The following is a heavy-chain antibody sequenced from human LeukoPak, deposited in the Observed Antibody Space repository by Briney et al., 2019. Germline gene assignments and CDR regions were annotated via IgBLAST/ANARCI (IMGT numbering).Heavy chain of an antibody. J-gene: IGHJ5*02. CDR1: GGSISSYY. D-gene: IGHD1-26*01. Sequence: SETLSLTCTVSGGSISSYYWSWIRQPPGKGLEWIGYIYTSGSTNCNPSLKSRVTISVDTSKNQFSLKLSSVTAADTAVYYCARHGVGARKVGWFDPWGQGTLVTVSS. V-gene: IGHV4-4*09. CDR3: ARHGVGARKVGWFDP. CDR2: IYTSGST.